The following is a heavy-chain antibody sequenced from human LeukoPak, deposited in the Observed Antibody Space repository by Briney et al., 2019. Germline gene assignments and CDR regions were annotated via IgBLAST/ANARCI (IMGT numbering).Heavy chain of an antibody. Sequence: SETLSLTCTVSGGSISSSTYYWGWIRQPPGKGLEWVWNIYYSGRTYYNPSLRSRVTISVDTSKNQFSLKLNSVTAADTAVYYCADARDEYRSFDYWGQGTLVAVSS. CDR2: IYYSGRT. D-gene: IGHD4-11*01. V-gene: IGHV4-39*01. CDR1: GGSISSSTYY. J-gene: IGHJ4*02. CDR3: ADARDEYRSFDY.